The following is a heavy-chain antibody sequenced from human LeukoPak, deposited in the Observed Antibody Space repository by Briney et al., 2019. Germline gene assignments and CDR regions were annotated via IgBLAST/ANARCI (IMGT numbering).Heavy chain of an antibody. CDR2: INQSGST. J-gene: IGHJ4*02. CDR3: ARGVTYYYDSSGYYYPLYYFDY. Sequence: PSETLSLTCAVYGGSFSGYYWSWIRQPPGKGLEWIGEINQSGSTNYNPSLKSRVTISVDTSKNQFSLKLSSVTAADTAVYYCARGVTYYYDSSGYYYPLYYFDYWGQGTLVTVSS. CDR1: GGSFSGYY. D-gene: IGHD3-22*01. V-gene: IGHV4-34*01.